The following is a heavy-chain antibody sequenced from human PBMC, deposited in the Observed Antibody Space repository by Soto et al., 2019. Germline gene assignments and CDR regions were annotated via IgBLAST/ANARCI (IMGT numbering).Heavy chain of an antibody. D-gene: IGHD3-22*01. Sequence: PSENLSLTCAVSGYSISSGYYWGWIRQPPGKGLEWIGSIYHSGSTYYNPSPKSRVTISGDTAKNQFSLKLSSVTAADTAVHYCARRPPPTYYYDSSGYAGAFDIWGQGTMVT. CDR3: ARRPPPTYYYDSSGYAGAFDI. J-gene: IGHJ3*02. CDR1: GYSISSGYY. V-gene: IGHV4-38-2*01. CDR2: IYHSGST.